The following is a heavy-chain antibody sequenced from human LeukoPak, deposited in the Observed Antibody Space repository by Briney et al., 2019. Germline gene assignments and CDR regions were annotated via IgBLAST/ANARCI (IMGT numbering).Heavy chain of an antibody. Sequence: GGSLRLSCAASGFTFSSYAMHWVRQAPGKGLEWVAVISYDGSNKYYADSVKGRFTISRDNSKNTLYLQMNSLRAEDTAVYYCARLRGAVAGIGIWGQGTMVTVSS. J-gene: IGHJ3*02. CDR3: ARLRGAVAGIGI. D-gene: IGHD6-19*01. CDR2: ISYDGSNK. V-gene: IGHV3-30-3*01. CDR1: GFTFSSYA.